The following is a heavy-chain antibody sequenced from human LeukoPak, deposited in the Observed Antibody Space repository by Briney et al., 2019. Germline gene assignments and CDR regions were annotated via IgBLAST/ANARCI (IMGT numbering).Heavy chain of an antibody. CDR2: INHSGST. CDR3: ARAGSYYDFWSASPYYMDV. J-gene: IGHJ6*03. D-gene: IGHD3-3*01. CDR1: GGSFSGYY. V-gene: IGHV4-34*01. Sequence: SETLSLTCAVYGGSFSGYYWSWIRQPPGKGLEWIGEINHSGSTNYNPSLRSRVTISVDTSKNHFSLKLSSVTAADTAVYYCARAGSYYDFWSASPYYMDVWGKGTTVTVSS.